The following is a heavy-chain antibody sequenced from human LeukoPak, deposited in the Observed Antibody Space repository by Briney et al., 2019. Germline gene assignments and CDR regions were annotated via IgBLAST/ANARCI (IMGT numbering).Heavy chain of an antibody. CDR3: ARQHCSGGDCYFFD. V-gene: IGHV3-33*01. Sequence: PGGSLRLSCAASGFTFSSYGMHWVRQAPGKGLEWVALIWYDGNNIYHADSVKGRFTISRDNSKNTLYLQLNSLRAEDTAVYYCARQHCSGGDCYFFDWGQGTLVTVSS. CDR2: IWYDGNNI. CDR1: GFTFSSYG. J-gene: IGHJ4*02. D-gene: IGHD2-15*01.